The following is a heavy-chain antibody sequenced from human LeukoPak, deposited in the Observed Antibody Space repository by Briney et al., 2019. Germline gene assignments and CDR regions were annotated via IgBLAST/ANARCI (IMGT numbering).Heavy chain of an antibody. J-gene: IGHJ3*02. CDR1: GYSFTSYW. CDR2: IYPGDSGT. D-gene: IGHD3-3*01. V-gene: IGHV5-51*01. CDR3: ARLSPTYYDFWSGYYGSDSLGAFDI. Sequence: GESLQISCKGSGYSFTSYWIGWVRQMPGKGLEWMGIIYPGDSGTRYSPSFQGQVTISADKSISTAYLQWSSLKASDTAMYYCARLSPTYYDFWSGYYGSDSLGAFDIWGQGTMVTVSS.